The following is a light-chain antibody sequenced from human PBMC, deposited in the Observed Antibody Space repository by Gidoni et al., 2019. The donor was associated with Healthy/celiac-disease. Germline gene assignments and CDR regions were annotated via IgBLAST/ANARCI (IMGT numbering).Light chain of an antibody. CDR1: PSVSSN. V-gene: IGKV3-15*01. J-gene: IGKJ4*02. CDR3: QQYNNWHPLT. CDR2: DAS. Sequence: EIVMTQSPATLSVAPGESATLSCRASPSVSSNLAWYQQKPGQTPRLLIYDASTRATGIPARFSGSRSGTEFTLTISSLQSEDVAVYYCQQYNNWHPLTFXGXTKVEIK.